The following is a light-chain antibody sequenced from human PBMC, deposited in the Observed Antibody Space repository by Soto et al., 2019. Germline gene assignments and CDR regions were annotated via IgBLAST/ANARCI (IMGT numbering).Light chain of an antibody. CDR3: QHYGGSVT. CDR1: QSLSTSY. V-gene: IGKV3-20*01. J-gene: IGKJ4*01. Sequence: EIVLTQSPGTLSLSPGERATLSCRASQSLSTSYLAWYQHNPGQAPRLLIYGASSRATGIPDRFSGSGSGTDFTLSISRLEPEDFAVYYCQHYGGSVTFGGGSKVEIK. CDR2: GAS.